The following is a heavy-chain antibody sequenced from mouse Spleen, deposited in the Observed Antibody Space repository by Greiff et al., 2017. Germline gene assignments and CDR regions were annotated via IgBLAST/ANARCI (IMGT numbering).Heavy chain of an antibody. V-gene: IGHV1-42*01. CDR2: INPSTGGT. CDR1: GYSFTGYY. CDR3: ARDLDWAFDY. J-gene: IGHJ2*01. Sequence: VQLKESGPELVKPGASVKISCKASGYSFTGYYMNWVKQSPEKSLEWIGEINPSTGGTTYNQKFKAKATLTVDKSSSTAYMQLKSLTSEDSAVYYCARDLDWAFDYWGQGTTLTVSS. D-gene: IGHD4-1*01.